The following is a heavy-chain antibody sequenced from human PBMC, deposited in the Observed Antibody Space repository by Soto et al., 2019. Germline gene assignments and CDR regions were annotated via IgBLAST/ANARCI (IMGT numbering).Heavy chain of an antibody. V-gene: IGHV1-2*02. Sequence: GASVKVSCKASGYNFIYYYIHWVLQAPGQGLEWMGWISPRSGSTNYAQKFLGRVTITSDTSTSTAYMELTSLRSDDTAVYYCTKKGGGPFPFDPWGQGTRLTVSS. CDR3: TKKGGGPFPFDP. CDR1: GYNFIYYY. J-gene: IGHJ5*02. CDR2: ISPRSGST. D-gene: IGHD3-16*01.